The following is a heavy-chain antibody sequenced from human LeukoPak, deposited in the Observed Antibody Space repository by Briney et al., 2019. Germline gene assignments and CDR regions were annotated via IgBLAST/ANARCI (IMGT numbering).Heavy chain of an antibody. CDR1: GYTFTSYG. Sequence: GASVKVSCKASGYTFTSYGISWVRQAPGQGLEWMGWISAYNGNTNYAQKLQGRVTMTTDTSTSTAYMELRSLRSDDTAVYYCARDNTKFVSGSYFFDPWGQGTLVTVSS. J-gene: IGHJ5*02. D-gene: IGHD3-10*01. V-gene: IGHV1-18*01. CDR2: ISAYNGNT. CDR3: ARDNTKFVSGSYFFDP.